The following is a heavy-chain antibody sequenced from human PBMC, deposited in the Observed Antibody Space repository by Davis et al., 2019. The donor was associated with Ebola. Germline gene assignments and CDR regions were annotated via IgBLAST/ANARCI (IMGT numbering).Heavy chain of an antibody. CDR1: GLTFSNTW. CDR2: IKSKTDGGIT. V-gene: IGHV3-15*01. J-gene: IGHJ4*02. Sequence: PGGSLRLSCAASGLTFSNTWMSWVRQPPGKGLEWVGRIKSKTDGGITDYAAPVKGRFTISRDDSKNTLYLQMNSLKTEDTAVYYCFTPRPNYWGQGTLVTVSS. CDR3: FTPRPNY.